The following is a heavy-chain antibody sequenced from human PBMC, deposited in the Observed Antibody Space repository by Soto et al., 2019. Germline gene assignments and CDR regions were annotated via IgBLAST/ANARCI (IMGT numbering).Heavy chain of an antibody. J-gene: IGHJ5*02. D-gene: IGHD3-9*01. CDR3: AKDPWDNILTGPFDP. CDR2: ISGSGGST. CDR1: GFTFSSYA. V-gene: IGHV3-23*01. Sequence: GGSLRLSCAASGFTFSSYAMSWVRQAPGKGLEWVSAISGSGGSTYYADSVKGRFTISRDNSKNTLYLQMNSLRAEDTAVYYCAKDPWDNILTGPFDPWGQGTLVTVSS.